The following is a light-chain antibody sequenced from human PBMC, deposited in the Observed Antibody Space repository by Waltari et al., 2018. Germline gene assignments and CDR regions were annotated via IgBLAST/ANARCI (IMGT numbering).Light chain of an antibody. CDR2: SNN. Sequence: QSVLTQPPSASGTPGQGVPISCSGSNPNIGTNTVNWYQQLPGTAPKLLIYSNNNRPSGVPDRFSGSKSGTSASLAISGLQSEDEAEYYCAAWDDSLNGPVFGAGTKLTVL. V-gene: IGLV1-44*01. CDR1: NPNIGTNT. J-gene: IGLJ3*02. CDR3: AAWDDSLNGPV.